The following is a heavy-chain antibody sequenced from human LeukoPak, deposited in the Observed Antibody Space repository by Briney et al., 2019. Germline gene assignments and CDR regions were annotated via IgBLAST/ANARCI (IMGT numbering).Heavy chain of an antibody. J-gene: IGHJ6*02. Sequence: GRSLRLSCAASGFTFSSYGMHRVRQAPGKGLEWVAVISYDGSNKYYADSVKGRFTISRDNSKNTLYLQMNSLRAEDTAVYYCAKEGSYCSSTSCYSSEGMDVWGQGTTVTVSS. CDR1: GFTFSSYG. CDR2: ISYDGSNK. CDR3: AKEGSYCSSTSCYSSEGMDV. V-gene: IGHV3-30*18. D-gene: IGHD2-2*02.